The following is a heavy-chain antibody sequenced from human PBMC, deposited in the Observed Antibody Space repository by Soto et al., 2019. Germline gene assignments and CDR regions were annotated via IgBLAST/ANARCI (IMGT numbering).Heavy chain of an antibody. CDR2: IYYSGST. CDR1: GGSISSSSYY. J-gene: IGHJ6*02. Sequence: SETLSLTCTVSGGSISSSSYYRGWIRQPPGKGLEWIGSIYYSGSTYYNPSLKSRVTISVDTSKNQFSLKLSSVTAADTAVYYCARRGYTARRLAHLSGPATTATVS. V-gene: IGHV4-39*01. D-gene: IGHD5-18*01. CDR3: ARRGYTARRLAHL.